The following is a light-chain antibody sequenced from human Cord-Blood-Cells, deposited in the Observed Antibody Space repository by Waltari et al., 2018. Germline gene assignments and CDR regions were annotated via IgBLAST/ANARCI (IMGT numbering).Light chain of an antibody. CDR3: QQYNNWLET. CDR1: QSVSSN. J-gene: IGKJ1*01. CDR2: GAS. V-gene: IGKV3-15*01. Sequence: EIVMMQSPATRSVSPGERATLSCRASQSVSSNLAWYQQKPGQAPRLLIYGASTRATGIPARFSGSGSGTEFTLTISSLQSEDFAVYYCQQYNNWLETFGQGTKVEIK.